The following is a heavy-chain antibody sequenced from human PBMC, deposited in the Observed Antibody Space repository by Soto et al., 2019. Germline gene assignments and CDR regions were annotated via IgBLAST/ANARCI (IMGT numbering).Heavy chain of an antibody. J-gene: IGHJ3*02. CDR1: GGSISSGDYY. V-gene: IGHV4-30-4*01. CDR3: ARDRKGAVVVPAAAIDAFDI. CDR2: IYYSGST. Sequence: SETLSLTCCVSGGSISSGDYYWSCIRQPPGKGLEWIGYIYYSGSTYYNPSLKSRVTISVDTSKNQFSLKLSSVTAADTAVYYCARDRKGAVVVPAAAIDAFDIWGQGTLGTLSS. D-gene: IGHD2-2*01.